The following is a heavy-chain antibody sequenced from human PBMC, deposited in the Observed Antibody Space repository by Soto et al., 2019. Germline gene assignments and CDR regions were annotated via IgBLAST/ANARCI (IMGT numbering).Heavy chain of an antibody. CDR3: ARLGYCISTSCYGAYYYYYGMDV. Sequence: ASVKVSCKASGCTVTRYYSNWVRQATGQGLEWMGWMNPNSGNTGYAQKFQGRVTMTRNTSISTAYMELSSLRSEDTAVYYCARLGYCISTSCYGAYYYYYGMDVWG. CDR2: MNPNSGNT. CDR1: GCTVTRYY. J-gene: IGHJ6*02. V-gene: IGHV1-8*01. D-gene: IGHD2-2*01.